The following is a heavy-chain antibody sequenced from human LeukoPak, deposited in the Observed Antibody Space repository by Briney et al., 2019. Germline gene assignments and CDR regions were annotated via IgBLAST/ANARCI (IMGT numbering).Heavy chain of an antibody. V-gene: IGHV3-74*01. CDR3: AREGYSGGWNLFDT. Sequence: GGSLTLSCAASGFTFSSCWVQWVRQARGRGLVCVACIKRDGSSPSYAASVKGRFTISRDHATNTLFLQIDCQRAEDTAVYYSAREGYSGGWNLFDTWGEGTLVTVSS. D-gene: IGHD6-19*01. J-gene: IGHJ4*02. CDR1: GFTFSSCW. CDR2: IKRDGSSP.